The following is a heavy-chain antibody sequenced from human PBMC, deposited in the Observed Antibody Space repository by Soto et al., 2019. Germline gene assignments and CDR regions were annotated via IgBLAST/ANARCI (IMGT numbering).Heavy chain of an antibody. D-gene: IGHD5-18*01. CDR3: ARENRAMVRFDY. CDR2: INAGNGNT. Sequence: ASVKVSCKASGYTFTSYAMHWVRQAPGQRLEWMGWINAGNGNTKYSQKFQGRVTITRDTSASTAYMELSSLRSEDTAVYYCARENRAMVRFDYWGQGTLVTVSS. V-gene: IGHV1-3*01. CDR1: GYTFTSYA. J-gene: IGHJ4*02.